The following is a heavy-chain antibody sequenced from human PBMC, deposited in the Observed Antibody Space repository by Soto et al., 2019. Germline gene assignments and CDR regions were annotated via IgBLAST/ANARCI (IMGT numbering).Heavy chain of an antibody. CDR3: AREDSIIIPAVSDF. V-gene: IGHV3-21*01. Sequence: TGGSLRLSCTVSGFAFNNYGINWVRQAPGKGLEWVSSISKSDYTYYSDSVKGRLTISRDNAKNSVSLQMNTLRVEDTAVYYCAREDSIIIPAVSDFWGQGTLVTVSS. J-gene: IGHJ4*02. CDR1: GFAFNNYG. D-gene: IGHD2-2*01. CDR2: ISKSDYT.